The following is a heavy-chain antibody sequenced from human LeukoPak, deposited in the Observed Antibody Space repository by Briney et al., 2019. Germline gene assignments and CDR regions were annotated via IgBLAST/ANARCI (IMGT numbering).Heavy chain of an antibody. CDR2: ISDSGGTT. CDR1: GFTVSNNY. Sequence: GGSLRLSCAASGFTVSNNYISWIRQAPGKGLEWVSAISDSGGTTYYADSVKGRFTISRDNSKNTLYLQMNSLRAEDTAVYYCAKVSDTTMVYFFDYWGQGTLVTVS. CDR3: AKVSDTTMVYFFDY. D-gene: IGHD5-18*01. V-gene: IGHV3-23*01. J-gene: IGHJ4*02.